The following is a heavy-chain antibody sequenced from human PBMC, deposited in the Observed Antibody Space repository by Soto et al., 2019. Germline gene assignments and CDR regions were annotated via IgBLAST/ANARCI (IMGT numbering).Heavy chain of an antibody. CDR3: ARRGWENSYAFDF. CDR1: GYAFTKYA. D-gene: IGHD1-26*01. J-gene: IGHJ3*01. CDR2: ISSYLGNT. V-gene: IGHV1-18*01. Sequence: QVQLVQSAAELQKPGASVKVSCKTSGYAFTKYAITWVRQPPGQGLEWLGWISSYLGNTNYAQKFQGRVTVTRDTSTSTVYMELGSLRSDDTAVYYCARRGWENSYAFDFWGQGTMFTVSS.